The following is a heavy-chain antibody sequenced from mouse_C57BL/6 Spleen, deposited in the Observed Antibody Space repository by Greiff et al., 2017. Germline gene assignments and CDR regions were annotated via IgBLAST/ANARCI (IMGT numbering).Heavy chain of an antibody. D-gene: IGHD1-1*01. CDR2: ISDGGSYT. CDR3: ARGYGSSYVNFDV. Sequence: EVQLVESGGGLVKPGGSLKLSCAASGFTFSSYAMSWVRQTPEKRLEWVATISDGGSYTYYPDNVKGRFTISRDNAKNNLYLQMSHLKSEDTAMYYCARGYGSSYVNFDVWGTGTTVTVSS. V-gene: IGHV5-4*01. CDR1: GFTFSSYA. J-gene: IGHJ1*03.